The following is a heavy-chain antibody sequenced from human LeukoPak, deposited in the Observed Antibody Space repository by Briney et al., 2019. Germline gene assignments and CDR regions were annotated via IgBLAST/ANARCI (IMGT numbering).Heavy chain of an antibody. Sequence: GGSLRLSCTVSGFTVSSDSMSWVRQAPGKGLEWVANIKQDGSEKYYVDSVKGRFTISRDNAKNSLYLQMNSLRAEDTAVYYCAQGDGDYYDSSGFGYWGQGTLVTVSS. CDR1: GFTVSSDS. J-gene: IGHJ4*02. CDR3: AQGDGDYYDSSGFGY. CDR2: IKQDGSEK. D-gene: IGHD3-22*01. V-gene: IGHV3-7*01.